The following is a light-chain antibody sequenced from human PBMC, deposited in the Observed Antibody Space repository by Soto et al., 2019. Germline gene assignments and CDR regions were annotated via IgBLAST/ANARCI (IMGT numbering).Light chain of an antibody. CDR1: QNINTL. CDR2: AAS. Sequence: DIQVTQSRSSLSASVGDRVPITCRASQNINTLLNWYQRKPGEAPKLLISAASSLRSGVPSRFRGGGSGTHFTLAISSLQPEDSASYYCQQSYSSPISFGQGTRLEI. J-gene: IGKJ5*01. CDR3: QQSYSSPIS. V-gene: IGKV1-39*01.